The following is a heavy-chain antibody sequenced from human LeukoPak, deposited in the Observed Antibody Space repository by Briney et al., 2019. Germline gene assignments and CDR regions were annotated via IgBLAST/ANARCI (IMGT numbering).Heavy chain of an antibody. V-gene: IGHV4-39*07. CDR3: ARSDFWSGYYNY. J-gene: IGHJ4*01. D-gene: IGHD3-3*01. CDR2: VHYSGGS. CDR1: GGSISSSTYY. Sequence: PSETLSLTCTVSGGSISSSTYYWGWIRQSPGKGLEWIGSVHYSGGSYYNPSLKSRVTMSVDTSRNQFSLKLSSVTAADTAVYYCARSDFWSGYYNYWGHGTLVTVSS.